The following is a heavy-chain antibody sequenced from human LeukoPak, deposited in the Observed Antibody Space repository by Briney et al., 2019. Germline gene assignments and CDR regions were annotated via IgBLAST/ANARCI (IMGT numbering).Heavy chain of an antibody. V-gene: IGHV4-39*01. D-gene: IGHD1-26*01. CDR2: IYYSGST. CDR1: GGSISSSSYY. CDR3: ARTVGATRGMSFDY. J-gene: IGHJ4*02. Sequence: SETLSLTCTVSGGSISSSSYYWGWIRQPPGKGLDRIGSIYYSGSTYYNPSLKSRVTISVDTSKNQFSLKLSSVTAADTAVYYCARTVGATRGMSFDYWGQGTLVTVSS.